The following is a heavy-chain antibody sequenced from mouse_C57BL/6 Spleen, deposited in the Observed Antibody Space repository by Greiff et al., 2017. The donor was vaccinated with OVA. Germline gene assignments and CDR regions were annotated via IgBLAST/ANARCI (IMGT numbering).Heavy chain of an antibody. Sequence: VASEGGLVQPGSSMTLSCTASGFTFSVYYMAWVRQVPEKGLEWVANINYDGSSTYYLDSLKSRFIISRDNEKNILYLQMSSRKSEDTATYYCARGSAGPFDYWGQGTTLTVSS. CDR3: ARGSAGPFDY. CDR1: GFTFSVYY. V-gene: IGHV5-16*01. CDR2: INYDGSST. J-gene: IGHJ2*01. D-gene: IGHD3-2*02.